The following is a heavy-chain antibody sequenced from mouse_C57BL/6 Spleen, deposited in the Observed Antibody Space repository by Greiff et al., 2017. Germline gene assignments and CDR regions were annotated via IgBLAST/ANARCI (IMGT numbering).Heavy chain of an antibody. J-gene: IGHJ4*01. Sequence: EVMLVESGGGLVKPGGSLKLSCAASGFTFSDYGMHWVRQAPEKGLEWVAYLSSGSSTIYYADTVKGRFTISRDKAKNPLILQMTSLRSEDTAMYYCARGNYYGSSSYYYAMDYWGQGTSVTVSS. CDR2: LSSGSSTI. CDR1: GFTFSDYG. V-gene: IGHV5-17*01. CDR3: ARGNYYGSSSYYYAMDY. D-gene: IGHD1-1*01.